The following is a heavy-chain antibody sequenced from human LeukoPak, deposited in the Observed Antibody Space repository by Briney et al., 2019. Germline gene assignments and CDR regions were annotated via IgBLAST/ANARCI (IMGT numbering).Heavy chain of an antibody. Sequence: GASVKVSCKASGYTFTGYYMHWVRQAPGQGLEWMGWINPNSGGTNYAQKFQGRVTMTRDTSISTACMELSRLRSDDTAVYYCARDYDILTGYYNAQFDYWGQGTLVTVSS. D-gene: IGHD3-9*01. J-gene: IGHJ4*02. CDR3: ARDYDILTGYYNAQFDY. CDR2: INPNSGGT. CDR1: GYTFTGYY. V-gene: IGHV1-2*02.